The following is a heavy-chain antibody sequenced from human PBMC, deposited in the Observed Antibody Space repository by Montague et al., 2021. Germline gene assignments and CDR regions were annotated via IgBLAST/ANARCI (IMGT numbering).Heavy chain of an antibody. CDR2: IFPDDSDT. D-gene: IGHD6-13*01. V-gene: IGHV5-51*01. CDR3: ARRSSTWPLYYFDY. CDR1: GYSFAPYW. J-gene: IGHJ4*02. Sequence: QSGAEVKKPGESLRISCKASGYSFAPYWIGWVRRMPGKGLEWMGXIFPDDSDTKYSPSFQGQVNISADKSISTAYLQWTSLKASDSAMYYCARRSSTWPLYYFDYWGQGTLVIVSS.